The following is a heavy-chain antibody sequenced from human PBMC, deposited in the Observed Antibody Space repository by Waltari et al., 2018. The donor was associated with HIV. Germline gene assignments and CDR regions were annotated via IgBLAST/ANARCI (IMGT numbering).Heavy chain of an antibody. V-gene: IGHV3-23*01. J-gene: IGHJ6*02. CDR2: ISGSAYST. CDR1: GFTFRNYA. D-gene: IGHD6-13*01. CDR3: VKEHQYSHTWYSYYGMDV. Sequence: EVQLLESGGGLVQPGGSLRLSCAASGFTFRNYAMCWVRQAPGKGLGWVSAISGSAYSTYYAESVKGRFTISRDNSKNKLYLQMNSLRAEDTAVYFCVKEHQYSHTWYSYYGMDVWGQGTTVTVSS.